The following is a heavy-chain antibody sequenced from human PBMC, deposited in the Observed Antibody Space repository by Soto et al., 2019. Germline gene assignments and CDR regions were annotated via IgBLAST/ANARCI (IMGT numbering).Heavy chain of an antibody. CDR2: MNSRGGDT. D-gene: IGHD2-8*01. CDR1: GFTFSNYV. Sequence: GGSLRLSCAASGFTFSNYVMTWVRQPPGKGLEWISAMDMNSRGGDTYYADSVKGRFTISGDDSRNTLYLQMNGLKAEDTALYYFLKKELARTGVPYYSASGGKGTRVPVS. V-gene: IGHV3-23*01. J-gene: IGHJ4*02. CDR3: LKKELARTGVPYYSAS.